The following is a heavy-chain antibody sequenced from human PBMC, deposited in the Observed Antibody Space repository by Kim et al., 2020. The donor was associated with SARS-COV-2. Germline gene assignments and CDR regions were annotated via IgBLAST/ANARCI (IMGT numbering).Heavy chain of an antibody. V-gene: IGHV3-30*18. CDR3: AKSFSGGYFGYDY. CDR1: GFTFNTYG. Sequence: GGSLRLSCAASGFTFNTYGMHWVRQAPGKGLEWVAVISDDGSNKYYADSVKGRFTISRDNSKNTLYLQMNSLRIEDTAVYYCAKSFSGGYFGYDYWGQGTLVTVSS. J-gene: IGHJ4*02. CDR2: ISDDGSNK. D-gene: IGHD1-26*01.